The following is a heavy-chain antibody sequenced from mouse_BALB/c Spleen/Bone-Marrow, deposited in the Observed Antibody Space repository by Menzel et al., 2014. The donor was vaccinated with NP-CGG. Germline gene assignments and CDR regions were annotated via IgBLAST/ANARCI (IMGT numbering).Heavy chain of an antibody. D-gene: IGHD6-1*01. V-gene: IGHV7-3*02. CDR2: IRNKAYDYTT. J-gene: IGHJ4*01. CDR1: GFTFTDSY. CDR3: ARCPMDY. Sequence: DVKLVESGGGLVQPGGSLRLSCTTSGFTFTDSYMSWVRQPPGKALEWLGFIRNKAYDYTTGYSASVKGRFTISRDSSQSILYLQMNTPRPEDSATYYCARCPMDYWGQGTSVTVSS.